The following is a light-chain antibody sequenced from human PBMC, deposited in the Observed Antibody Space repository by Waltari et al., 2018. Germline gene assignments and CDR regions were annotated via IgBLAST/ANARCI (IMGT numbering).Light chain of an antibody. J-gene: IGKJ2*03. V-gene: IGKV1-5*03. Sequence: DIPMTPSPSTLSAFVGDRVTIICRASQNLGTWVAWYQQKPGKAPKLLLYRASNLESGIPSRFSGSGSGTEFTLTISSLQPDDLATYYCQQYNSDLGYSLGQGTKLEIK. CDR3: QQYNSDLGYS. CDR1: QNLGTW. CDR2: RAS.